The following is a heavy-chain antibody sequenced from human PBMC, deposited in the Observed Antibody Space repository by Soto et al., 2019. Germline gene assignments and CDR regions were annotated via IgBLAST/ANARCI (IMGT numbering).Heavy chain of an antibody. Sequence: GGSLRLSCAASGFTFSSYAMHWVRQAPGKGLEWVAVISYDGSNKYYADSVKGRFTISRDNSKNTLYLQMNSLRAEDTAVYYCAGNHRAAAGPDYWGQGTLVTVSS. J-gene: IGHJ4*02. V-gene: IGHV3-30-3*01. CDR2: ISYDGSNK. D-gene: IGHD6-13*01. CDR3: AGNHRAAAGPDY. CDR1: GFTFSSYA.